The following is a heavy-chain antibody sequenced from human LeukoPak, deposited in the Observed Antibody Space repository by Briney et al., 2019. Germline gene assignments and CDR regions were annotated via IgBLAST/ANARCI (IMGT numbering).Heavy chain of an antibody. CDR3: ARVVVVVPAAINGFDY. J-gene: IGHJ4*02. D-gene: IGHD2-2*01. V-gene: IGHV4-34*01. CDR1: GGSFSGYY. CDR2: INHSGST. Sequence: PSETLSLTCAVYGGSFSGYYWSWIRQPPGKGLEWIGEINHSGSTYYNPSLKSRVTISVDTSKNQFSLKLSSVTAADTAVYYCARVVVVVPAAINGFDYWGQGTLVTVSS.